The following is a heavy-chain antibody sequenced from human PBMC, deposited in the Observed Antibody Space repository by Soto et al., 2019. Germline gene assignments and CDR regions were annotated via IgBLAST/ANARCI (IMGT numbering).Heavy chain of an antibody. D-gene: IGHD6-19*01. Sequence: SETLSLTCTVSGGSISSSSYYWGWIRQPPGKGLEWIGSIYYSGSTYYNPSLKSRVTISVDTSKNQFSLKLSSATAADTAVYYCASLAVAGAFFDYWGQGTLVTVSS. CDR3: ASLAVAGAFFDY. V-gene: IGHV4-39*01. CDR2: IYYSGST. J-gene: IGHJ4*02. CDR1: GGSISSSSYY.